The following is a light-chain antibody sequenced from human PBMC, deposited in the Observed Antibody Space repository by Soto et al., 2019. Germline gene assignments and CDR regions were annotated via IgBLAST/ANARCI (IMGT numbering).Light chain of an antibody. V-gene: IGLV2-11*01. CDR3: CSYAGRYWV. Sequence: QSVLTQPRSVSGSPGQSVTISCTGTSSDVGAYNYVSWYQQYPGKAPKLIIRDVNKRPSGVPDRFSGAKSGNAASLTISGLQAGDEADYYCCSYAGRYWVFGGGTQLTVL. CDR1: SSDVGAYNY. J-gene: IGLJ3*02. CDR2: DVN.